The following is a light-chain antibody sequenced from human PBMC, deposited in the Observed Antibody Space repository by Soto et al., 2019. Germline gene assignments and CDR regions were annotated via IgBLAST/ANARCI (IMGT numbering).Light chain of an antibody. CDR3: QQYNDWPSNT. V-gene: IGKV3-15*01. CDR1: QSVSTN. Sequence: EIEMTQSPATLPVSPGERATLSCRASQSVSTNLAWSQQKPGQAPRLLIYGASTRAPGFPARITGSGSGTEFTLTIRSLQSEDFAVYYCQQYNDWPSNTFGQGTKLEIK. J-gene: IGKJ2*01. CDR2: GAS.